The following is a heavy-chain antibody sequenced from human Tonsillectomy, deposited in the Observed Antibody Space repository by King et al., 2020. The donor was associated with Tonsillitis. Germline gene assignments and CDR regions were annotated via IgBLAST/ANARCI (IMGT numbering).Heavy chain of an antibody. J-gene: IGHJ4*02. V-gene: IGHV4-59*08. Sequence: QLQESGPGLVKPSETLSLTCTVSGASIRSYYWSWIRQPPGKGLESIGYIYYSGSTYYNPSLESRVAISVDTSKNQFSLRLSAVTAADTAGYYCARLQARWSDHVPSGYSKTWGQGTLVTVSS. CDR3: ARLQARWSDHVPSGYSKT. CDR2: IYYSGST. CDR1: GASIRSYY. D-gene: IGHD3-22*01.